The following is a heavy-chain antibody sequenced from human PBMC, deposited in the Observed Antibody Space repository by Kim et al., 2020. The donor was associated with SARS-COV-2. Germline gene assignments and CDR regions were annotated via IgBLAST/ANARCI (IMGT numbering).Heavy chain of an antibody. Sequence: GGSLRLSCAASGFTFSSYEMNWVRQAPGKGLEWVSYISSSGSTIYYADSVKGRFTISRDNAKNSLYLQMNSLRAEDTAVYYCARSGEGWFGELFQKGNWFDPWGQGTLVTVSS. CDR1: GFTFSSYE. CDR2: ISSSGSTI. D-gene: IGHD3-10*01. CDR3: ARSGEGWFGELFQKGNWFDP. J-gene: IGHJ5*02. V-gene: IGHV3-48*03.